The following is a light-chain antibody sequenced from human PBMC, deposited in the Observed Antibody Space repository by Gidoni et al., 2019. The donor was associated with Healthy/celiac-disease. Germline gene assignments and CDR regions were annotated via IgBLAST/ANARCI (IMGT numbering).Light chain of an antibody. CDR1: QGISNY. V-gene: IGKV1-27*01. Sequence: IQMTQSPSSLSASVGDRVTITCPASQGISNYLAWYQQKPGKVPKLLIYAASNLQSGVPSRFSGSGSGTDFTLTISSLQPEDVATYYCQKYNSAAWTFGRGTKVEIK. CDR2: AAS. J-gene: IGKJ1*01. CDR3: QKYNSAAWT.